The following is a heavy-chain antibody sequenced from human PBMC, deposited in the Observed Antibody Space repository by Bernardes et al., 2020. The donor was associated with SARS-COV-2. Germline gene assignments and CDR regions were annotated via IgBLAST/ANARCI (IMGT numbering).Heavy chain of an antibody. CDR2: IYYSGTT. V-gene: IGHV4-59*01. CDR1: GGSIGSSY. Sequence: SASLSLTCTVSGGSIGSSYWAWIRQPPGPGLEWIGYIYYSGTTNYNPSLKSRVTISVDRSQNQFSLNLSSVTPADTAVYYCARDLSHLVRRGFDLWGRGTLVTVSS. J-gene: IGHJ2*01. D-gene: IGHD3-10*01. CDR3: ARDLSHLVRRGFDL.